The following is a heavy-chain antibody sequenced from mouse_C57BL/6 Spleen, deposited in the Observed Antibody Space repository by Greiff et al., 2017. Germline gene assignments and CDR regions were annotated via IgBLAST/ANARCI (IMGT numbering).Heavy chain of an antibody. CDR1: GFTFSNYW. D-gene: IGHD2-4*01. Sequence: EVKLMESGGGLVQPGGSMKLSCVASGFTFSNYWMNWVRQSPEKGLEWVAQIRLKSDNYATHYAESVKGRFTISRDDSKSSVYLQMNNLRAEDTGIYYCTVHIDYYGYFDVWGTGTTVTVSS. J-gene: IGHJ1*03. V-gene: IGHV6-3*01. CDR2: IRLKSDNYAT. CDR3: TVHIDYYGYFDV.